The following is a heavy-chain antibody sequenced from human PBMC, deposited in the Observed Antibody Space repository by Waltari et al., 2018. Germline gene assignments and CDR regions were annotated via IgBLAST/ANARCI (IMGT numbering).Heavy chain of an antibody. CDR3: AKIVTYDFWSGPEADY. V-gene: IGHV3-23*01. Sequence: EVQLLESGGGLVQPGGSLRLSCAASGFTFSSYAMSWVRQAPGKGLEWVSAISGSGGSTYYADSVKGRFTVSRDNSKNTLYLQMNSLRAEDTAVYYCAKIVTYDFWSGPEADYWGQGTLVTVSS. CDR1: GFTFSSYA. J-gene: IGHJ4*02. CDR2: ISGSGGST. D-gene: IGHD3-3*01.